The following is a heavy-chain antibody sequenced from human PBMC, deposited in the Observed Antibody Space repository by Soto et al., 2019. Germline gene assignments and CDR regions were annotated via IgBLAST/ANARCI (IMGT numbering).Heavy chain of an antibody. J-gene: IGHJ4*02. CDR3: ARRATYYHYFGS. V-gene: IGHV5-51*01. D-gene: IGHD3-16*01. CDR2: IYPGDSDT. CDR1: GYSFASDW. Sequence: PGESLKVSCRGSGYSFASDWIAWVRQMPGKGLEYMGIIYPGDSDTRYSPSFQGQVTISADKSTSTAYVQWSSLKASDTAMYYCARRATYYHYFGSWGQGTLVTVSS.